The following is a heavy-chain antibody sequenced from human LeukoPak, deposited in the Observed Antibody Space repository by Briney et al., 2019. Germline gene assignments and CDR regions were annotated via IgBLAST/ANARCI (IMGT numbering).Heavy chain of an antibody. CDR3: ARIAYGALDSYYYGMDV. V-gene: IGHV4-31*03. D-gene: IGHD4-17*01. J-gene: IGHJ6*02. CDR2: ITYSGNT. Sequence: PSQTLSLTCTVSGGSISSGPYYWIWIRQHPGKGLEWIGYITYSGNTYYYPALNSRVTVSLDTSKTQFSLKLSSVTAADTAVYYCARIAYGALDSYYYGMDVWGQGTTVTVSS. CDR1: GGSISSGPYY.